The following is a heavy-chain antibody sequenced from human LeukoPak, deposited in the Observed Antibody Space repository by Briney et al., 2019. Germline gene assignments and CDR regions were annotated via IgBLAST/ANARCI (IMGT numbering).Heavy chain of an antibody. D-gene: IGHD6-6*01. V-gene: IGHV4-34*01. CDR2: INHSGST. Sequence: SETLSLTCAVYGGSFSGYYWSWIRKAPGKGLEWIGEINHSGSTNYNPSLKSRVTISVDTSKNQFSLKPSSVTAADTAVYYCARGSTVFEYSSSIDPWGQGTLVTVSS. CDR1: GGSFSGYY. CDR3: ARGSTVFEYSSSIDP. J-gene: IGHJ5*02.